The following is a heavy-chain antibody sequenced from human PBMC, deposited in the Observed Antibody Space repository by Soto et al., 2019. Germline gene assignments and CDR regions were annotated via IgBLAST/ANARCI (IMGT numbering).Heavy chain of an antibody. Sequence: SETLSLTCTVSGGSISSGGHFWSWIRQHPGKGLEWIGFIYYSGSTYYNTYLKSRVTISVDTYKNQISLKLSSVTAADTAVYYCAREGAAPYYYYGMDVWGQGTTVTVSS. CDR2: IYYSGST. J-gene: IGHJ6*02. V-gene: IGHV4-31*03. D-gene: IGHD6-6*01. CDR3: AREGAAPYYYYGMDV. CDR1: GGSISSGGHF.